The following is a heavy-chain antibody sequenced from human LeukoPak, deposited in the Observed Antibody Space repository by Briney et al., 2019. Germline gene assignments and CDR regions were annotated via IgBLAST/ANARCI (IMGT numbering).Heavy chain of an antibody. J-gene: IGHJ4*02. V-gene: IGHV1-46*01. Sequence: GASVQVSCKASGYTFTSYYMHWVRQAPGQGLEWMGIINPSGGSTSYAQKFQGRVTMTRDTSTSAVYMELSSLRSEDTAVYYCARVSVEMALGYWGQGTLVTVSS. CDR2: INPSGGST. D-gene: IGHD5-24*01. CDR3: ARVSVEMALGY. CDR1: GYTFTSYY.